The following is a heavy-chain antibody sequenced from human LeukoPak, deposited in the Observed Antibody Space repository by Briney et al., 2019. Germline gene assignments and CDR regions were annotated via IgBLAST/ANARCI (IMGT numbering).Heavy chain of an antibody. D-gene: IGHD6-13*01. Sequence: SETLSLTCTAPGDSISSYYWSWLRQPAGKGLEWIGRIYTSGSTNYNPSLKSRVTMSVDTSKNQFSLKLSSVTAADTAVYYCARIAAAGFDYWGQGTLVTVSS. CDR3: ARIAAAGFDY. CDR1: GDSISSYY. J-gene: IGHJ4*02. CDR2: IYTSGST. V-gene: IGHV4-4*07.